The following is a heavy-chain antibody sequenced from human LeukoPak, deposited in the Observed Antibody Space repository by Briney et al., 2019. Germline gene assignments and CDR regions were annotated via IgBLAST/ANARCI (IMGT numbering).Heavy chain of an antibody. J-gene: IGHJ6*03. Sequence: SETLSLTCTVSGGSISSYYWSWIRQPAGKGLEWIGRIYTSGSTNYNPSLNSRVTISRDTSKNHFSLELSSVTAADTAVYFCARGRVSSSSWYSTYHYYFYMDVWGKGTTVTVSS. CDR2: IYTSGST. D-gene: IGHD6-13*01. CDR3: ARGRVSSSSWYSTYHYYFYMDV. V-gene: IGHV4-4*07. CDR1: GGSISSYY.